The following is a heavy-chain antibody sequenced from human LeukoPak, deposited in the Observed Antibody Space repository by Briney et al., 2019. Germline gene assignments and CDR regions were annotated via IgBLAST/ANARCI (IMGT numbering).Heavy chain of an antibody. CDR1: GFTFSSYA. CDR2: ISYDGSNK. J-gene: IGHJ4*02. V-gene: IGHV3-30-3*01. Sequence: GGSLRLSCAASGFTFSSYAMHWVRQAPGKGLEWVAVISYDGSNKYYADSVKGRFTISRDNSKNTLCLQMNSLRAEDTAVYYCARDILPWLAPGTLDYWGQGTLVTVSS. D-gene: IGHD6-19*01. CDR3: ARDILPWLAPGTLDY.